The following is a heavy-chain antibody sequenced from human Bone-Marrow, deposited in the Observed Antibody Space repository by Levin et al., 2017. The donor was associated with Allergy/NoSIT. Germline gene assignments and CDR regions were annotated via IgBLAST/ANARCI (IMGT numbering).Heavy chain of an antibody. CDR2: ISGSGTTT. Sequence: ASVKVSCIASGFTLYSYAIHWVRQAPGRGPEWVSGISGSGTTTDYADSVKGRFTISRDNSKNTVYMEMNSLRVDDTALYYCARSKMRCSGGSCYSGFDSWGQGTQVTVSS. CDR3: ARSKMRCSGGSCYSGFDS. D-gene: IGHD2-15*01. J-gene: IGHJ4*02. V-gene: IGHV3-23*01. CDR1: GFTLYSYA.